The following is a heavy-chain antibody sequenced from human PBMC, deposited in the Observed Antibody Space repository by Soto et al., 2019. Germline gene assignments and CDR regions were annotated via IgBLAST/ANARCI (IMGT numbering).Heavy chain of an antibody. CDR3: ARDGRGRGWFDP. J-gene: IGHJ5*02. D-gene: IGHD3-10*01. CDR1: GGTFSSYA. Sequence: ASGKVSCKASGGTFSSYAISWVRQAPGQGLEWMGGIITIFGTANYAQKFQGRVTITADEFTSTAYMELSSLRSEDTAVYYCARDGRGRGWFDPWGQGTLVTVSS. V-gene: IGHV1-69*13. CDR2: IITIFGTA.